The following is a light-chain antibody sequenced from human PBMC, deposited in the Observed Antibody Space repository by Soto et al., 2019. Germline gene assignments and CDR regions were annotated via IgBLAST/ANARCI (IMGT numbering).Light chain of an antibody. V-gene: IGKV1-12*01. CDR2: TAS. CDR1: QGISTW. CDR3: QQASSFPWT. J-gene: IGKJ1*01. Sequence: DIQMTQSPSSVSASVGDRVTITCRASQGISTWLAWYQQKPGKALKLLIYTASRLQSGVPSRFSGSGSGTNFTLTISSLQPEDFATFYCQQASSFPWTFGQGTTVENK.